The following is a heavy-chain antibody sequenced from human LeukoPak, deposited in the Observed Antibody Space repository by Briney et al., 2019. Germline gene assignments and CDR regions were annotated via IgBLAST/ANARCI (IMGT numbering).Heavy chain of an antibody. CDR3: ARARRVGDDWSVYYFDY. CDR2: ISSGSSYM. V-gene: IGHV3-21*01. J-gene: IGHJ4*02. CDR1: GFTFSSYT. D-gene: IGHD5-12*01. Sequence: GGSLRLSCEASGFTFSSYTIHWVRQAPGKGLEWVSTISSGSSYMYYADSVKGRFTISRDNAKNSLYLQMNSLRAEDTAVYYCARARRVGDDWSVYYFDYWGQGTLVTVSS.